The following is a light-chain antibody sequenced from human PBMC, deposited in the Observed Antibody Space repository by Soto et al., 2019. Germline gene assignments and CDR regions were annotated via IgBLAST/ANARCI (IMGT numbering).Light chain of an antibody. V-gene: IGKV4-1*01. CDR3: QQYYSTPLT. CDR1: QSVLYSSNNKNY. CDR2: WAS. J-gene: IGKJ4*01. Sequence: DIVMTQSPDSLAVSLGERATINCKSSQSVLYSSNNKNYLAWYQQKPGQPPKLLIYWASTRESGVPDRFSGSGSGTDFTLTISSLLAEDVAVYYCQQYYSTPLTFGGGTKVDIK.